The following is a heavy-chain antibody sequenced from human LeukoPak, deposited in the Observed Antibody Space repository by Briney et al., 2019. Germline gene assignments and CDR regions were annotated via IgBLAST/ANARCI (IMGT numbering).Heavy chain of an antibody. V-gene: IGHV4-31*03. CDR2: IYYSGST. Sequence: SQTLSLTCTVSGGSISSGGYYWSWIRQHPGKGLEWIGYIYYSGSTYYNPSLKNRVTISVDTSKNQFSLKLSSVTAADTAVYYCARDSMATYGMDVWGQGTTVTVSS. D-gene: IGHD5-24*01. CDR1: GGSISSGGYY. J-gene: IGHJ6*02. CDR3: ARDSMATYGMDV.